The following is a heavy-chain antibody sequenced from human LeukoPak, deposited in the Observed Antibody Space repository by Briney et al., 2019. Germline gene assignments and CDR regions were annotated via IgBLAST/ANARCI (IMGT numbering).Heavy chain of an antibody. V-gene: IGHV1-69*05. Sequence: SVKVSCKASGGTFSSYAIIWVRQAPGQGLEWMGGIIPIFGTANYAQKFQGRVTITTDESTSTAYMELSSLRSEDTAVYYCARASPYFYCSGGSCYIHPWGQGTLVTVSS. CDR2: IIPIFGTA. CDR3: ARASPYFYCSGGSCYIHP. J-gene: IGHJ5*02. D-gene: IGHD2-15*01. CDR1: GGTFSSYA.